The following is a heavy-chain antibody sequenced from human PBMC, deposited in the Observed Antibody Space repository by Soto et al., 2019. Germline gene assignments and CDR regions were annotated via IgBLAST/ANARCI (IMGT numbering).Heavy chain of an antibody. CDR2: IYYSGST. CDR3: ARDKITGLFDY. V-gene: IGHV4-61*08. J-gene: IGHJ4*02. CDR1: GGSISSGGYS. D-gene: IGHD2-8*02. Sequence: PSETLSLTCAVSGGSISSGGYSWSWIRQPPGKGLEWIGYIYYSGSTNYNPSLKSRVTISVDMSKNQFSLKLTSVTAADTAVYYCARDKITGLFDYWGQGTLVTVSS.